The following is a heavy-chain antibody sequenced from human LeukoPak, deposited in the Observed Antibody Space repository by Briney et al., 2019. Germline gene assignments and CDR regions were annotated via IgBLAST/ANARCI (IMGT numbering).Heavy chain of an antibody. CDR3: TRDRSRAEDD. CDR1: GFTFSGHW. CDR2: INQGGSDK. J-gene: IGHJ4*02. D-gene: IGHD1-14*01. V-gene: IGHV3-7*01. Sequence: GGSLRLSCAASGFTFSGHWMSWVRQAPGKGREWGANINQGGSDKYYVDSVKGRFPISRENANNLLYLQMNSLRGEDTAVYYCTRDRSRAEDDWGQGTLVTVSS.